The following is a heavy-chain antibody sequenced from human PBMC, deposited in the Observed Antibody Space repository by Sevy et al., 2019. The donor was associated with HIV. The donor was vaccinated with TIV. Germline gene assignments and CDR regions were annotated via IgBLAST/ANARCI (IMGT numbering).Heavy chain of an antibody. D-gene: IGHD6-13*01. CDR3: ARGSYSSSGYYFDY. Sequence: SETLSLTCTVSGGSISSYYWSWIRQPPGKGLEWIGYIYYSGSTNYNPSLKSRVTISVDTSKNQFSLKLSSVTAADTAVYYCARGSYSSSGYYFDYWGQGTLVTVSS. CDR2: IYYSGST. J-gene: IGHJ4*02. CDR1: GGSISSYY. V-gene: IGHV4-59*01.